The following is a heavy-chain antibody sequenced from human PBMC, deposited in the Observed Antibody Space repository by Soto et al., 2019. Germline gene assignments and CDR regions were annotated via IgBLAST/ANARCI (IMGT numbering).Heavy chain of an antibody. V-gene: IGHV3-23*01. Sequence: SGGSLRLSCAASRFTFSAYAMSWVRQAPGKGLEWVSAISSHGDSTYYADSVKGRFTISRDNFKNTLYLQMNNLRADDTAVYYCAKEKSGSYFSSYFDSWGQGTLVTVSS. CDR3: AKEKSGSYFSSYFDS. J-gene: IGHJ4*02. CDR2: ISSHGDST. D-gene: IGHD1-26*01. CDR1: RFTFSAYA.